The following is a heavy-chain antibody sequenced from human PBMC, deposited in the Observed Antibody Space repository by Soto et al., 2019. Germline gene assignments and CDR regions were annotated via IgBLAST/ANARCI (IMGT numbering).Heavy chain of an antibody. Sequence: ASVKVSCKASGYTFTSYGSIRVRQAPGQGLEWMGWISAYNGNTNYAQKLQGRVTMTTDTSTSTAYMELRSLRSDDTAVYYCARCPLWDSYYGMDVWGQGTTVTVSS. D-gene: IGHD1-26*01. CDR1: GYTFTSYG. CDR3: ARCPLWDSYYGMDV. CDR2: ISAYNGNT. J-gene: IGHJ6*02. V-gene: IGHV1-18*01.